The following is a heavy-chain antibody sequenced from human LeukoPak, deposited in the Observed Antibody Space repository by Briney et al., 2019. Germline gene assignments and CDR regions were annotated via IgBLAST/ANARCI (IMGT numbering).Heavy chain of an antibody. CDR1: GGSISSSSYY. J-gene: IGHJ4*02. CDR2: IYYRGIT. V-gene: IGHV4-39*07. CDR3: ARVVYDSSTYPKSYFDF. Sequence: SETLSLTCTVSGGSISSSSYYWGWIRQPPGKGLEWIGSIYYRGITYYNPSLKSRVTISVDTSKNQFSLKLSSVTAADTAVYYCARVVYDSSTYPKSYFDFWGQGTLVAVSS. D-gene: IGHD3-22*01.